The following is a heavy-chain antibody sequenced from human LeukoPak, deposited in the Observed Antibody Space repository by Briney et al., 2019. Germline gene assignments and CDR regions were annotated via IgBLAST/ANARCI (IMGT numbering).Heavy chain of an antibody. CDR2: INQGGSVK. Sequence: GGSLRLSCAASGFTFRSYWMSWVRQAPGKGLEWVANINQGGSVKYYVDSVKGRFTISRDNAKNSLYLQMNSLRAEDTAVYYCAGFNYDFPPGEDYWGQGTLVTVSS. J-gene: IGHJ4*02. CDR3: AGFNYDFPPGEDY. CDR1: GFTFRSYW. V-gene: IGHV3-7*01. D-gene: IGHD3-3*01.